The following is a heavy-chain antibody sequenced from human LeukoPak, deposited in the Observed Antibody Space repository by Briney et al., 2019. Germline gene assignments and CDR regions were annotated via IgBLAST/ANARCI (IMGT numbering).Heavy chain of an antibody. CDR1: GYTFTSYG. V-gene: IGHV1-18*01. D-gene: IGHD3-22*01. CDR3: ARVGDYYDSSGYSPGDY. Sequence: ASVKVSCKASGYTFTSYGISWVRQAPGQGLEWMGWISAYNGNTNYAQKLQGRVTMTTDTSTSTAYMELRSLRSDDTAVYYCARVGDYYDSSGYSPGDYWGQGTLVTVSS. J-gene: IGHJ4*02. CDR2: ISAYNGNT.